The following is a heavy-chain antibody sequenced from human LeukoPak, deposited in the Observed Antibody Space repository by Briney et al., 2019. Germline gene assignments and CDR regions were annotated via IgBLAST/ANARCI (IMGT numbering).Heavy chain of an antibody. CDR2: MNPNSGST. CDR1: GYTFTSYD. CDR3: ARGRSTGYPYYFEY. V-gene: IGHV1-8*03. Sequence: ASVKVSCKASGYTFTSYDINWVRQATGQGLEWMGWMNPNSGSTGYAQKFQGRVTTTRNTSISTAYMELSGLRSEDTAVYYCARGRSTGYPYYFEYWGQGTLVTVSS. J-gene: IGHJ4*02. D-gene: IGHD5-12*01.